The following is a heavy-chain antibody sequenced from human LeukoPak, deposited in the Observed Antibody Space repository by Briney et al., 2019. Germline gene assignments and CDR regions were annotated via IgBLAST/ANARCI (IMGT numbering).Heavy chain of an antibody. CDR1: GGSISSSSYY. Sequence: SETLSLTCTVSGGSISSSSYYWGWIRQPPGKGLEWIGSIYYSGSTYYNPSLKSRVTISVDTSKNQFSLKLSSVTAADTTVYYCARRGRDYYFDYWGQGTLVTVSS. CDR2: IYYSGST. CDR3: ARRGRDYYFDY. J-gene: IGHJ4*02. V-gene: IGHV4-39*01. D-gene: IGHD3-10*01.